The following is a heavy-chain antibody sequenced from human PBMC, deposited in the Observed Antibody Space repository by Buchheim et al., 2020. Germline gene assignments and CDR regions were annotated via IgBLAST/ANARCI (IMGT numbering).Heavy chain of an antibody. CDR3: ARDGYGSGSYYNSRYYGMDV. CDR2: ISSSSSTI. V-gene: IGHV3-48*01. J-gene: IGHJ6*02. D-gene: IGHD3-10*01. Sequence: EVQLVESGGGLVQPGGSLRLSCAASGFTFSSYSMNWVRQAPGKGLEWVSYISSSSSTIYYADSVKGRFTISRDNAKNSLYLQMNSLRAEDTAVYYCARDGYGSGSYYNSRYYGMDVWGQGTT. CDR1: GFTFSSYS.